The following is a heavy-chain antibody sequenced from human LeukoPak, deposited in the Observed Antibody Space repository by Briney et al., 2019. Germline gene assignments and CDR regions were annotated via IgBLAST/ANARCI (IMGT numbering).Heavy chain of an antibody. CDR3: ARAGRQEKFLNYYYYGMDA. D-gene: IGHD6-6*01. CDR2: IIPLFGAA. J-gene: IGHJ6*04. Sequence: SVKVSCKASGGTLRSYAIGWVRQAPGQGLEWMGGIIPLFGAANYAQKFQGRVTITADESTSTAYMEVSSLRYEDTAIYYCARAGRQEKFLNYYYYGMDAWGEGTTVTVSS. V-gene: IGHV1-69*13. CDR1: GGTLRSYA.